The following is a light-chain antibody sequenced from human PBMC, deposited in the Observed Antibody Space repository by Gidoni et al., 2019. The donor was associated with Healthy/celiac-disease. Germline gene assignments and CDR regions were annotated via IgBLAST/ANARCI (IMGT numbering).Light chain of an antibody. J-gene: IGKJ3*01. CDR2: AAS. V-gene: IGKV3-11*01. CDR1: QSVSSY. CDR3: QQRKT. Sequence: EIVLTQSPATLSLSPGERATLSCRASQSVSSYLAWYQQKPGQAPRLLIYAASNRANGIPARFSGSGSGTDFTLTISSLEPEDFAVYYCQQRKTFGPGTKVDIK.